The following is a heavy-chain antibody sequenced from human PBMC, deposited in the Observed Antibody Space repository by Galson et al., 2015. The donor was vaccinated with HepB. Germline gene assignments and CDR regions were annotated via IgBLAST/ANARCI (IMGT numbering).Heavy chain of an antibody. J-gene: IGHJ5*02. D-gene: IGHD2-2*01. V-gene: IGHV1-46*01. CDR3: AVSIVVVPAAVEYSWFDP. Sequence: SVKVSCKASGYTFTSYYMHWVRQAPGQGLEWMGIINPSGGSTSYAQKFQGRVTMTRDTSTSTVYMELSSLRSEDTAVYYCAVSIVVVPAAVEYSWFDPWGQATLVTVSS. CDR1: GYTFTSYY. CDR2: INPSGGST.